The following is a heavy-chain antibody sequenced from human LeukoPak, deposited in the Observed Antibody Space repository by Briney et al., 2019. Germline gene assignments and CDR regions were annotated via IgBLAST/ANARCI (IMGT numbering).Heavy chain of an antibody. D-gene: IGHD2-2*02. J-gene: IGHJ4*02. CDR2: ISGSGGST. Sequence: GGSLRLSCAASGFTFSSYAMSWVRQAPGKGLEWDSAISGSGGSTYYADSVKGRFTISRDNSKNTLYLQMNSLRAEDTAVYYCANSARDIVVVPAAIGGYWGQGTLVTVSS. CDR3: ANSARDIVVVPAAIGGY. CDR1: GFTFSSYA. V-gene: IGHV3-23*01.